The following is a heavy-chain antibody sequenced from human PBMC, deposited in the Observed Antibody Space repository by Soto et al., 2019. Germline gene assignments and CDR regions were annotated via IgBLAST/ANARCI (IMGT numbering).Heavy chain of an antibody. CDR3: ARDLGLRYFDGLASYSYLGMDV. CDR1: GFTFSSYG. Sequence: SLRLSCAASGFTFSSYGMHWVRQAPGKGLEWVAVIWYDGSNKYYADSVKGRFTISRDNSKNALYLQMNSLRAEDTAVYYCARDLGLRYFDGLASYSYLGMDVGGQGTTVTVSS. V-gene: IGHV3-33*01. J-gene: IGHJ6*02. CDR2: IWYDGSNK. D-gene: IGHD3-9*01.